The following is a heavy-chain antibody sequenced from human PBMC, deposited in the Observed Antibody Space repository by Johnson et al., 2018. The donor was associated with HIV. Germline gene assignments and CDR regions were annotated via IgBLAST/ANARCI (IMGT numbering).Heavy chain of an antibody. CDR3: ARGRKDIAAVDGLDNDGFDM. D-gene: IGHD6-13*01. CDR1: GFIFSDSY. V-gene: IGHV3-11*04. CDR2: ISSRGTTI. Sequence: QVQLVESGGGLVKPGGSLRLSCAASGFIFSDSYMTWIRQAPGKGLELVSYISSRGTTIYDADSVRGRFTISRDNAKNTLYLQMNSLGTEDTAIYYCARGRKDIAAVDGLDNDGFDMWGQGTMVTVSA. J-gene: IGHJ3*02.